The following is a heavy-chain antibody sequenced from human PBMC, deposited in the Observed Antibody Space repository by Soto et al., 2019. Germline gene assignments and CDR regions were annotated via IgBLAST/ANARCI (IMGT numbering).Heavy chain of an antibody. CDR3: VRRHVSATGIDWFDP. V-gene: IGHV1-3*01. D-gene: IGHD6-13*01. CDR1: GETFTSYG. J-gene: IGHJ5*02. CDR2: INAANGDT. Sequence: ASVKVSCKASGETFTSYGIHWVGQAAGQRLEWMGWINAANGDTKYSPKFQGRVTITRDTSASTAYMELSSLRSEDTAVYYCVRRHVSATGIDWFDPWGQGTLVTVSS.